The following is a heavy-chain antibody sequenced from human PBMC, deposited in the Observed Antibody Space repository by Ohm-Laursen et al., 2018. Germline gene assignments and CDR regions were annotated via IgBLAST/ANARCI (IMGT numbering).Heavy chain of an antibody. CDR1: GFSFSSIE. J-gene: IGHJ4*02. CDR3: AGETAATGAGF. Sequence: GSLRLSCAASGFSFSSIEMNWVRQAPGKGLEWVSDIGGSGNNIHYADSVKGRFTISRDNAKNSLYLQMNSLRAEDTAVYYGAGETAATGAGFWGQGTLVTVSS. CDR2: IGGSGNNI. D-gene: IGHD6-25*01. V-gene: IGHV3-48*03.